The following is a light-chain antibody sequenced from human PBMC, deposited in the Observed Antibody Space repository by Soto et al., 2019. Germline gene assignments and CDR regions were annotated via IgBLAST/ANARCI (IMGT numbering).Light chain of an antibody. CDR2: DNN. V-gene: IGLV1-51*01. CDR3: GTYDSSLRDGV. Sequence: QSVLTQPPSVSAAPGQKVTISCSGSSSNIENYYVSWYQQLPGTAPKLLIYDNNKRPSGIPDRFSGSKSGTSATLDITGLRTGDEADYYCGTYDSSLRDGVFGTGTKVHRP. CDR1: SSNIENYY. J-gene: IGLJ1*01.